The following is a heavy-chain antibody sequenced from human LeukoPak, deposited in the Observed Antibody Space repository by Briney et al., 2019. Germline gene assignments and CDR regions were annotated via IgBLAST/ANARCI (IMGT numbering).Heavy chain of an antibody. D-gene: IGHD2-15*01. Sequence: SRTLSLTCAISGDSVSSNSSAWNWIRQSPSRGLEWLGRTFYRSKWYNDHTSSVKSRITIKPDTSKNQFSLQLKSVTPEDTAVYYCARGDCSSGICYSDSAFDIWGQGTMVTVSS. J-gene: IGHJ3*02. V-gene: IGHV6-1*01. CDR1: GDSVSSNSSA. CDR3: ARGDCSSGICYSDSAFDI. CDR2: TFYRSKWYN.